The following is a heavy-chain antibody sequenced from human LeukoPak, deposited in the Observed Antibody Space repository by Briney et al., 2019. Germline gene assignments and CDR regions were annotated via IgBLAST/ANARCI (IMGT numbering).Heavy chain of an antibody. CDR1: GDTLITHY. CDR3: ARHSSRGHYYDFDF. J-gene: IGHJ4*02. Sequence: SVKVSCKAPGDTLITHYISWVRQAPGQGLEWVGRIVPVIGVATYAQSLQGRVTITADRSTNTAYMELSSLRFEDSAVYFCARHSSRGHYYDFDFWGQGSLVTVSS. V-gene: IGHV1-69*02. D-gene: IGHD3-22*01. CDR2: IVPVIGVA.